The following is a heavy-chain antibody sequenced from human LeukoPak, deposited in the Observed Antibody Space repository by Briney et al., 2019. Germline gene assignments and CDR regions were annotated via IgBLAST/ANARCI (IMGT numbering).Heavy chain of an antibody. J-gene: IGHJ3*02. D-gene: IGHD6-6*01. Sequence: SQTLSLTCAISGDSVSSNSAAWNWVRQSPSRCLEWLGRTYYRSKWYNDYAVSVKSRITINPDTSKNQFSLQLNSVTPEDTAVYYCASYSSSKYAFDIWGQGTMVTVSS. V-gene: IGHV6-1*01. CDR3: ASYSSSKYAFDI. CDR1: GDSVSSNSAA. CDR2: TYYRSKWYN.